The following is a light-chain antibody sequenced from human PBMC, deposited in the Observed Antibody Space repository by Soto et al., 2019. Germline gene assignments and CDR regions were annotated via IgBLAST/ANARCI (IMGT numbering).Light chain of an antibody. CDR1: QSITTW. Sequence: DIQMTQSPSTLSASVGDTVTVTCRASQSITTWLAWYQQKPGKAPQVLIYKASSLESGVPSRFSGSGSGTEFTLTISSLQPDDFATYYCQKYSDYSYTFGQGTKLEIK. CDR2: KAS. CDR3: QKYSDYSYT. J-gene: IGKJ2*01. V-gene: IGKV1-5*03.